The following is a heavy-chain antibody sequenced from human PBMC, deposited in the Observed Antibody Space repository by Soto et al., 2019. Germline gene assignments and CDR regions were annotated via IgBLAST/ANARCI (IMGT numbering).Heavy chain of an antibody. V-gene: IGHV1-3*01. CDR3: ARAGWQVVGSPLHY. D-gene: IGHD2-15*01. J-gene: IGHJ4*02. CDR2: INAGNGNT. Sequence: QVQLVQSGAEVKKPGASVKVSCKASGYTFTSYAMHWVRQAPGQRLEWMGWINAGNGNTKYSQKFQGRVTITRDTSASTAYMELSSLRSEDTAVYYCARAGWQVVGSPLHYWGQGTLVTVSS. CDR1: GYTFTSYA.